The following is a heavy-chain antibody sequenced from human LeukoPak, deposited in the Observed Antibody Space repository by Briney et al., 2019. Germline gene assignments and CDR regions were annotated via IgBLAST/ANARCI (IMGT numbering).Heavy chain of an antibody. D-gene: IGHD2/OR15-2a*01. Sequence: GRSLRLSCAASGLAFSTYAMHWVRQAPDKGLEWMAVISYDGTNKYYSDSVKGRFTISRDNSKNTLYLQTNSLRAEDTAVYYCARDLWGANSYWGQGSLVTVSS. CDR2: ISYDGTNK. CDR1: GLAFSTYA. V-gene: IGHV3-30-3*01. J-gene: IGHJ4*02. CDR3: ARDLWGANSY.